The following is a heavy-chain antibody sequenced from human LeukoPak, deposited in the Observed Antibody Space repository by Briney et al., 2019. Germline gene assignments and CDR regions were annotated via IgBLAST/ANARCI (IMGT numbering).Heavy chain of an antibody. D-gene: IGHD3-3*01. Sequence: GGSLRLSCAASGFNFSIYGMHWVGQGPGKGLEWVTFVRYDQSATVYADSVQGRFAISRDNSKNTVYLQMNSLRVEDTALYFCVKDQGECPGSRCYLRFLEYWGQGTLVNVSS. CDR1: GFNFSIYG. V-gene: IGHV3-30*02. CDR2: VRYDQSAT. CDR3: VKDQGECPGSRCYLRFLEY. J-gene: IGHJ4*02.